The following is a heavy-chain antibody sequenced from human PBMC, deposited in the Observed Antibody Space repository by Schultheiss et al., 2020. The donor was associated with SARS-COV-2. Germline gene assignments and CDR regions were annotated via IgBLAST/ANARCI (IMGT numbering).Heavy chain of an antibody. CDR3: ARRGTPVVLGYYYGMDV. CDR1: GFAFSSDA. V-gene: IGHV3-33*08. Sequence: GGSLRLSCAASGFAFSSDAMNWVRQAPGKGLEWVAVIWYDGSNKYYADSVKGRFTISRDNSKNTLYLQMNSLRAEDTAVYYCARRGTPVVLGYYYGMDVWGQGTTVTVSS. CDR2: IWYDGSNK. D-gene: IGHD4-23*01. J-gene: IGHJ6*02.